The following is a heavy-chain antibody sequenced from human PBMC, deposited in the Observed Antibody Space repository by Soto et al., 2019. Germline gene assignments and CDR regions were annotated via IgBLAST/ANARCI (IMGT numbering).Heavy chain of an antibody. CDR1: GGSISSSSYY. Sequence: SETLSLTCTVSGGSISSSSYYWGWIRQAPGKGLEWIGSIYYSGSTYYNPSLKSRVTISVDTSKNQFSLKLSSVTAADTAVYYCARLGSWYDILTGESDYWGQGTLVTV. CDR2: IYYSGST. CDR3: ARLGSWYDILTGESDY. D-gene: IGHD3-9*01. V-gene: IGHV4-39*01. J-gene: IGHJ4*02.